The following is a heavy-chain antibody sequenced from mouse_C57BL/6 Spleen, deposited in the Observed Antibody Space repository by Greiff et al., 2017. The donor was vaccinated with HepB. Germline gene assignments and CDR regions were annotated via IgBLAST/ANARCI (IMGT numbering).Heavy chain of an antibody. V-gene: IGHV1-74*01. J-gene: IGHJ4*01. CDR2: IHPSDSDT. CDR3: AILGYYYAMDY. D-gene: IGHD4-1*01. Sequence: VQLQQPGAELVKPGASVKVSCKASGYTFTSYWMHWVKQRPGQGLEWIGRIHPSDSDTNYNQKFKGKATLTVDKSSSTAYMQVSSLTSEDSAVYYCAILGYYYAMDYWGQGTSVTVSS. CDR1: GYTFTSYW.